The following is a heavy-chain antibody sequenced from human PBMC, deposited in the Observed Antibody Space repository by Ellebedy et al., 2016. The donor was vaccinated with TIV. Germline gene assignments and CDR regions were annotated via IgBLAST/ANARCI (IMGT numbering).Heavy chain of an antibody. J-gene: IGHJ4*02. CDR1: GGSFSGYY. D-gene: IGHD3-3*01. V-gene: IGHV4-34*01. Sequence: SETLSLXXAVYGGSFSGYYWSWIRQPPGKGLEWIGEINHSGSTNYNPSLKSRVTISVDTSKNQFSLKLSSVTAADTAVYYCARGARTLRFLEVVTKGFDYWGQGTLVTVSS. CDR3: ARGARTLRFLEVVTKGFDY. CDR2: INHSGST.